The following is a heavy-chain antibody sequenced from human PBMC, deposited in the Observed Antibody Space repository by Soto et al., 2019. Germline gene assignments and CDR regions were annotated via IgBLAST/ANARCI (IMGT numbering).Heavy chain of an antibody. D-gene: IGHD6-6*01. J-gene: IGHJ6*02. Sequence: LRLSCAASGFTFSNAWMSWVRQAPGKGLEWVGRIKSKTDGGTTDYAAPVKGRFTISRDDSKNTLYLQMNSLKTEDTAVYYCTTDSAARPVYYYGMDVWGQGTTVTVSS. CDR1: GFTFSNAW. V-gene: IGHV3-15*01. CDR3: TTDSAARPVYYYGMDV. CDR2: IKSKTDGGTT.